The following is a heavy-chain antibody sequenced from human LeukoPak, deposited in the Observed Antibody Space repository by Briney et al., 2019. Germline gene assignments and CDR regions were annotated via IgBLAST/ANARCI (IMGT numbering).Heavy chain of an antibody. CDR1: GGSISSSSYY. J-gene: IGHJ6*03. CDR2: IYYSGST. V-gene: IGHV4-39*07. Sequence: SETLSLTCTVSGGSISSSSYYWGWIRQPPGKGLEWIGSIYYSGSTYYNPSLKSRVTISVDTSKNQFSLKLSSVTAADTAVYYCAKSEMYCNGGICYPFYYMDVWGKGTTVTVSS. D-gene: IGHD2-15*01. CDR3: AKSEMYCNGGICYPFYYMDV.